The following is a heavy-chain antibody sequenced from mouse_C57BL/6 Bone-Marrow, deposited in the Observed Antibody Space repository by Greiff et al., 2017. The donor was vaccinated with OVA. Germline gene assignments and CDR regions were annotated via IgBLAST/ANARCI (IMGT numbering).Heavy chain of an antibody. D-gene: IGHD1-1*01. CDR3: ARDDYYGSSYGNWYFDV. J-gene: IGHJ1*03. CDR1: GFTFSDFY. CDR2: SRNKANDYTT. V-gene: IGHV7-1*01. Sequence: EVMLVESGGGLVQSGRSLRLSCATSGFTFSDFYMEWVRQAPGKGLEWIAASRNKANDYTTEYSASVKGRFIVSRDTSQSILYLQMNALRAEDTAIYYCARDDYYGSSYGNWYFDVWGTGTTVTVSS.